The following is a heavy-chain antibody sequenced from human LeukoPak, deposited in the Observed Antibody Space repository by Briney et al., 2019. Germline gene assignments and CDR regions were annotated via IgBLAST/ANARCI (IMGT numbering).Heavy chain of an antibody. CDR1: GGSISSSSYY. CDR3: ARRSYDILTGYYPNWFDP. CDR2: IYYSGST. Sequence: SETLSLTCTVSGGSISSSSYYWGWIRQSPGKGLEWIGSIYYSGSTYYNPSLKSRVTISVDTSKNQSSLKLSSVTAADTAVYYCARRSYDILTGYYPNWFDPWGQGTLVTVSS. D-gene: IGHD3-9*01. J-gene: IGHJ5*02. V-gene: IGHV4-39*01.